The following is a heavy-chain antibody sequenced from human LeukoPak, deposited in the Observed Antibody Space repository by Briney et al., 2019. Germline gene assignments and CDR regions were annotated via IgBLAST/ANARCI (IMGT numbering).Heavy chain of an antibody. Sequence: GGSLRLSCAASGFTFSSYAMSSVRQAPGKGLEWVTAISGSGGSTYYADSVKGRFTIPRDNPKNTLHLQMNRLRAEDTAVYYCAKDGQVSSGWFDCWGQGTLVTVSS. CDR3: AKDGQVSSGWFDC. CDR1: GFTFSSYA. J-gene: IGHJ4*02. V-gene: IGHV3-23*01. D-gene: IGHD6-19*01. CDR2: ISGSGGST.